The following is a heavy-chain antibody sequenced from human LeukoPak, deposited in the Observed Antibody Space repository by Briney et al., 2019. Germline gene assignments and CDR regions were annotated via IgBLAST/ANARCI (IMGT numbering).Heavy chain of an antibody. D-gene: IGHD6-19*01. CDR1: GFTFSSYG. CDR3: AKDGEGIAVAGYYMDV. CDR2: IRYDGSNK. V-gene: IGHV3-30*02. J-gene: IGHJ6*03. Sequence: PGGSLRLSCAASGFTFSSYGMHWVRQAPGKGLEWVAFIRYDGSNKYYADSVKGRFTISRDNSKNTLYLQMNSLRAEDTAVYYCAKDGEGIAVAGYYMDVWGKGTTVTISS.